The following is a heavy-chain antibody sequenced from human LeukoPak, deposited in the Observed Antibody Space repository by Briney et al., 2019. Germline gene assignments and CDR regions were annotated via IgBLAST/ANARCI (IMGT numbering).Heavy chain of an antibody. Sequence: GGSLRLSCAASGFTFSSYSMNWVRQAPGKGLEWVSSISSSSSYIYYADSVKGRFTISRDNAKNSLYLQMNSLRAEDTAVYYCARDAHYYDITSGAFDISCQGTMVTVSS. V-gene: IGHV3-21*01. CDR2: ISSSSSYI. D-gene: IGHD3-22*01. CDR1: GFTFSSYS. J-gene: IGHJ3*02. CDR3: ARDAHYYDITSGAFDI.